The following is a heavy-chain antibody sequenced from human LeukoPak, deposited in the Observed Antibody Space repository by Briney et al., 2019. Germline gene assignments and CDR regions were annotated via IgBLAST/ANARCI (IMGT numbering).Heavy chain of an antibody. J-gene: IGHJ5*02. CDR3: ARHQRCSSTSCWVVANVYNWFDP. D-gene: IGHD2-2*01. Sequence: ASVKVSCKASGGTFSSYAISWVRQAPGQGLEWMGGIIPIFGTANYAQKFQGRVTITTDESTSTAYMELSSLRSEDTAVYYCARHQRCSSTSCWVVANVYNWFDPWGQGTLVTVSS. CDR1: GGTFSSYA. CDR2: IIPIFGTA. V-gene: IGHV1-69*05.